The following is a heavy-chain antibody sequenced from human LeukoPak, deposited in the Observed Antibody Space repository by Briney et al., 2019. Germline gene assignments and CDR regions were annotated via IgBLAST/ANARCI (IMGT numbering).Heavy chain of an antibody. V-gene: IGHV3-21*01. CDR2: ISSTSSYI. CDR1: GFIFSG. Sequence: PGGSLRLSCAASGFIFSGMIWVRQAPGRGLEWVSSISSTSSYIYYSDSVKGRFTISRDNAKNSLYLQMNSLRAEDTAVYYCARDRSGSYSRAENYMDVWGKGTTVTVSS. D-gene: IGHD1-26*01. CDR3: ARDRSGSYSRAENYMDV. J-gene: IGHJ6*03.